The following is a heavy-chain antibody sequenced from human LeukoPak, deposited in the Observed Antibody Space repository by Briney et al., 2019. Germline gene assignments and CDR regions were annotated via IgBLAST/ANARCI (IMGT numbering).Heavy chain of an antibody. CDR3: ATGRALDSSGYSYYYYYMDV. Sequence: ASVKVSCKASGYTFTSYGISWVRQAPGQGLEWMGWISAYNGNTNYAQKLQGRVTMTTDTSTSTAYMELRSLRSDDTAVYYCATGRALDSSGYSYYYYYMDVWGKGTTVTVSS. CDR1: GYTFTSYG. J-gene: IGHJ6*03. D-gene: IGHD3-22*01. V-gene: IGHV1-18*01. CDR2: ISAYNGNT.